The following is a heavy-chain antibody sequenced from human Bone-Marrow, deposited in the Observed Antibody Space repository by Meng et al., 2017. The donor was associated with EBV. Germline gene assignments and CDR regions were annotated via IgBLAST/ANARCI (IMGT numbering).Heavy chain of an antibody. CDR3: ASNLLGSSGYPD. J-gene: IGHJ4*02. CDR2: SNAGNGNT. CDR1: GYTFTSYA. V-gene: IGHV1-3*01. Sequence: QVQLVQSGAEVKKPGAAVEVSCKASGYTFTSYAMHWVRQAPGQRLEWMGWSNAGNGNTKYSQKFQGRVTITRDTSASTAYMELSSLRSEDTAVYYCASNLLGSSGYPDWGQGTLVTVSS. D-gene: IGHD3-22*01.